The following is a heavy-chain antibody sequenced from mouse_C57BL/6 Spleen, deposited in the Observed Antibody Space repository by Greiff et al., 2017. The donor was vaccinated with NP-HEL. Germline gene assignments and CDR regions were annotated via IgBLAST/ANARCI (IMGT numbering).Heavy chain of an antibody. CDR3: ARYYDYDGGFAY. D-gene: IGHD2-4*01. Sequence: VQLQQSGPELVKPGASVKISCKASGYSFTSYYIHWVKQRPGQGLEWIGWIYPGSGNTKYHEKFKGKATLTADTSSSTASMQLSSLTSEDSAVYYCARYYDYDGGFAYWGQGTLVTVSA. CDR1: GYSFTSYY. CDR2: IYPGSGNT. V-gene: IGHV1-66*01. J-gene: IGHJ3*01.